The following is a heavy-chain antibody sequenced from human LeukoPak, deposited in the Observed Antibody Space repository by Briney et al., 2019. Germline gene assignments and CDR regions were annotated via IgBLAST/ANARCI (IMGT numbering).Heavy chain of an antibody. Sequence: GSLRLSCAASGFTFSSYAMSWVRQPPGKGLEWIGSIYYSGSTYYNPSLKSRVTISVDTSKNQFSLKLSSVTAADTAVYYCARVRVYALGYFDYWGQGTLVTVSS. D-gene: IGHD2-8*01. CDR2: IYYSGST. V-gene: IGHV4-39*07. CDR1: GFTFSSYA. J-gene: IGHJ4*02. CDR3: ARVRVYALGYFDY.